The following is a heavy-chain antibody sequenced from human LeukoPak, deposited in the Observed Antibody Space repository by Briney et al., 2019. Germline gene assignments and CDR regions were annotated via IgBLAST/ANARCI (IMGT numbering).Heavy chain of an antibody. Sequence: GESLKISCKVSGSPFLNYCIAWVRQMPGKGLEWMGVIFPDISDTRYSPSFQGQVTISADESTSTAYLQWSRLKVSDTAMYFCARARYSSSHLDYWGQGTLVFVST. D-gene: IGHD6-13*01. CDR3: ARARYSSSHLDY. CDR1: GSPFLNYC. V-gene: IGHV5-51*01. CDR2: IFPDISDT. J-gene: IGHJ4*02.